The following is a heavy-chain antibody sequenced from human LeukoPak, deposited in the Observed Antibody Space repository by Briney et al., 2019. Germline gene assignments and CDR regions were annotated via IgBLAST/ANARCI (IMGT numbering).Heavy chain of an antibody. CDR3: AKGRIAAAGTCLWFDP. CDR1: GFTFSDYY. Sequence: PGGSLRLSCAASGFTFSDYYMSWIRQAPGKGLEWVSYISSSGTTTYYADSVKGRFTISRDNAKNTLYLQMNSLRAEDTAVYYCAKGRIAAAGTCLWFDPWGQGTLVTVSS. V-gene: IGHV3-11*01. CDR2: ISSSGTTT. D-gene: IGHD6-13*01. J-gene: IGHJ5*02.